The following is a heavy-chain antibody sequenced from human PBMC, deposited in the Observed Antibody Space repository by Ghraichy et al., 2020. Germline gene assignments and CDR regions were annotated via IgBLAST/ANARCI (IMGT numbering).Heavy chain of an antibody. V-gene: IGHV1-18*01. CDR2: ISAYNGNT. D-gene: IGHD3-10*01. CDR1: GYTFTSYG. J-gene: IGHJ4*02. Sequence: ASVKVSCKASGYTFTSYGISWVRQAPGQGLEWMGWISAYNGNTNYAQKLQGRVTMTTDTSTSTAYMELRSLRSDDTAVYYCALMNLLWFGESVFDYWGQGTLVTVSS. CDR3: ALMNLLWFGESVFDY.